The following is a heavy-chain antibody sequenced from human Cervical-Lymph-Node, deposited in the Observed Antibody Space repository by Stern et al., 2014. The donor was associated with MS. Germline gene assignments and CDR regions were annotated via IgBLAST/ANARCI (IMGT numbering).Heavy chain of an antibody. CDR1: GFTFTTYW. CDR2: IKQDGSEK. V-gene: IGHV3-7*03. CDR3: AKSNWNFNS. J-gene: IGHJ5*01. Sequence: EVQLVESGGGLVQPGGSLRLSCAASGFTFTTYWMTWVRQAPGKGLEWVANIKQDGSEKYYVDSVKGRFTISRDNAKNSLYLQMNSLRAEDTAVYYCAKSNWNFNSWGQGTLVTVSS. D-gene: IGHD1-20*01.